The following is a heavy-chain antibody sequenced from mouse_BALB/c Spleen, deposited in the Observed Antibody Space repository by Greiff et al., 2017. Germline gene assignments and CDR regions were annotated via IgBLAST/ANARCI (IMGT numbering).Heavy chain of an antibody. CDR1: GYTFTSYW. D-gene: IGHD1-1*01. J-gene: IGHJ4*01. CDR3: ARDYGSSYAMDY. V-gene: IGHV1-7*01. Sequence: VQLQESGAELAKPGASVKMSCKASGYTFTSYWMHWVKQRPGQGLEWIGYINPSTGYTEYNQKFKDKATLTADKSSSTAYMQLSSLTSEDSAVYYCARDYGSSYAMDYWGQGTSVTVSS. CDR2: INPSTGYT.